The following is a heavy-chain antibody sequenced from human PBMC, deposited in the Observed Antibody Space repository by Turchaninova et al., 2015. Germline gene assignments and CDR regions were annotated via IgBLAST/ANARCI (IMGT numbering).Heavy chain of an antibody. D-gene: IGHD6-19*01. CDR3: ARSAVAGKVSWFDP. CDR2: LYSSGIT. Sequence: QLQLQESGPGLVKPSETLSLTCTVSGGSISSSNHYWGWIRQPPGKGLEWLGCLYSSGITYHTASLKSRVAIAVDTSKNQFSRKMTSVTAADTAVYYCARSAVAGKVSWFDPWGQGTLVTVSS. V-gene: IGHV4-39*07. CDR1: GGSISSSNHY. J-gene: IGHJ5*02.